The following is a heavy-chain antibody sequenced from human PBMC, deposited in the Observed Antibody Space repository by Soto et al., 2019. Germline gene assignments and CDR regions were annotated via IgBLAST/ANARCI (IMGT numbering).Heavy chain of an antibody. D-gene: IGHD6-6*01. V-gene: IGHV1-69*01. CDR1: GGTFSSYA. Sequence: QVQLVQSGAEVKKPGSSVKVSCKASGGTFSSYAISWVRQAPGQGLEWMGGIIPIFGTANYAQKFQGRVTITADESTSTAYMELSSLRSEDTAVYYCARVSIAARPWGAYYYYYGMDVWGQGTTVTVSS. CDR2: IIPIFGTA. CDR3: ARVSIAARPWGAYYYYYGMDV. J-gene: IGHJ6*02.